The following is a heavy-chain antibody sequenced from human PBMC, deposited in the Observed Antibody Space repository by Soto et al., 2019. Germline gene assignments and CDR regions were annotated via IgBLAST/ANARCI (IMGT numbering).Heavy chain of an antibody. V-gene: IGHV3-23*01. D-gene: IGHD3-22*01. J-gene: IGHJ4*02. CDR1: GCTFNSYA. Sequence: GGSLRLSCAASGCTFNSYAMSWVRQAPGKGLEWVSTIIGSGGSTYYADSVKGRFSVSRDNSKNTLYLQMNSLIAEDTAVYYCAKDRNYYDSSGYDYWGQGTLVTVSS. CDR2: IIGSGGST. CDR3: AKDRNYYDSSGYDY.